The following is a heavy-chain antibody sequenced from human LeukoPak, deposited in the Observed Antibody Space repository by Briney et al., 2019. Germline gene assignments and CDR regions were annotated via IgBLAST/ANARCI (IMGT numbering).Heavy chain of an antibody. Sequence: SETLSLTCAVYGGSFSGYYWSWIRQPPGKGLERIGEINHSGSTNYNPSLKSRVTISVDTSKNQFSLKLSSVTAADTAVYYCARHSMVRGVIRYWGQGTLVTVSS. CDR2: INHSGST. V-gene: IGHV4-34*01. CDR1: GGSFSGYY. CDR3: ARHSMVRGVIRY. D-gene: IGHD3-10*01. J-gene: IGHJ4*02.